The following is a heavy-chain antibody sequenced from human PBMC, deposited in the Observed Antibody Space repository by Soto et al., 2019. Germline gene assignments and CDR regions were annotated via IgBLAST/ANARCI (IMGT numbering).Heavy chain of an antibody. CDR1: GYTFTTFW. CDR3: ARIYCNTSTCDSWFDP. D-gene: IGHD2-15*01. CDR2: IDPGDTYA. Sequence: GESLKISCRGFGYTFTTFWLSWVRQMPGKGLEWMGRIDPGDTYATYSPAFQGHVTISADKAPSTAYLQCSSLKASDTAMYFCARIYCNTSTCDSWFDPWGQGTLVTVSS. V-gene: IGHV5-10-1*01. J-gene: IGHJ5*02.